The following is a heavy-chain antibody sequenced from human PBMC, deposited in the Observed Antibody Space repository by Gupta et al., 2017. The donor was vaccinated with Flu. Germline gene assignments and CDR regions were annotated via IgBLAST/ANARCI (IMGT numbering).Heavy chain of an antibody. CDR2: ISYDGSNK. D-gene: IGHD4-17*01. V-gene: IGHV3-30*18. CDR3: AKDPSMTTVVTPGYNWFDP. Sequence: GLEWVAVISYDGSNKYYADSVKGRFTISRDNSKNTLYLQMNSLRAEDTAVYYCAKDPSMTTVVTPGYNWFDPWGQGTLVTVSS. J-gene: IGHJ5*02.